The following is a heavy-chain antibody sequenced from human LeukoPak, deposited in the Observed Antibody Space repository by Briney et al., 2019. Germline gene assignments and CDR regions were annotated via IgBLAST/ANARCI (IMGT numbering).Heavy chain of an antibody. J-gene: IGHJ6*03. Sequence: SETLSLNCAVYGGSFSGYYWSWIRQPPGQGLEWIGEINHSGSTNYNPSLKSRVTISVDTSKNQFSLKLSSVTAADTAVYYCAAVSGWYPKVFYYYMDVWGKGTTVTVSS. D-gene: IGHD6-19*01. CDR3: AAVSGWYPKVFYYYMDV. V-gene: IGHV4-34*01. CDR1: GGSFSGYY. CDR2: INHSGST.